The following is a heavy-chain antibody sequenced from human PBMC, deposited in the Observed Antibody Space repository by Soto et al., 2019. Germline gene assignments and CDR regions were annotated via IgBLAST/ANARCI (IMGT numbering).Heavy chain of an antibody. V-gene: IGHV3-30-3*01. Sequence: PGGSLRLSCAASGFTFSSYAMHWVRQAPGKGLEWVAVISYDGSNKYYADSVKGRFTISRDNSKNTLYLQMNSLRAEDTAVYYCARGQRGYESTFDYWGQGTLVTVSS. CDR3: ARGQRGYESTFDY. J-gene: IGHJ4*02. D-gene: IGHD5-12*01. CDR1: GFTFSSYA. CDR2: ISYDGSNK.